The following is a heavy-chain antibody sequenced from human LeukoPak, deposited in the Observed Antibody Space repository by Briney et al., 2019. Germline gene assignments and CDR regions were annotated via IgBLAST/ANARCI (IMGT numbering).Heavy chain of an antibody. Sequence: RPSVTLSFTCTGYGDSMTNYSWNWIRQPPGKGMEWLGYIHHSGTTNYNPSLKSKLTMTINTSTTQFSLTVTSVTAAATAMNFFAKTGSLMGRFFDYWGQGIQVIVSS. J-gene: IGHJ4*02. CDR1: GDSMTNYS. V-gene: IGHV4-59*01. CDR2: IHHSGTT. CDR3: AKTGSLMGRFFDY. D-gene: IGHD3-10*01.